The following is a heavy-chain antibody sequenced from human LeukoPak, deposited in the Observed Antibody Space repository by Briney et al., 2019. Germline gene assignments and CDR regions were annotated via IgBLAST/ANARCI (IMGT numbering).Heavy chain of an antibody. J-gene: IGHJ5*02. Sequence: GGSLRLSCAASGFTFSSYGMHWVRQAPGKGLEWVAVISYDGSNKYYADSVKGRFTISRDNSKNTLYLQVNSLRAEDTAVYYCAPGPFDPWGQGTLVTVSS. D-gene: IGHD1-14*01. CDR2: ISYDGSNK. V-gene: IGHV3-30*03. CDR1: GFTFSSYG. CDR3: APGPFDP.